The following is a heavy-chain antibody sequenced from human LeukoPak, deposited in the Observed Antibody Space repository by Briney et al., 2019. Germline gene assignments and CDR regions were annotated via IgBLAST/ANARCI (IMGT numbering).Heavy chain of an antibody. V-gene: IGHV3-7*01. Sequence: GSLRLSCAASGFTFSTYWMAWVRQAPGKGLEWVANIKGDESARHQADSVKGRFTISRDNAQNAVYLQMSSLRGEDMAVYYCARDVGGSLDYWGQGTLVTVSS. CDR3: ARDVGGSLDY. J-gene: IGHJ4*02. CDR1: GFTFSTYW. D-gene: IGHD1-26*01. CDR2: IKGDESAR.